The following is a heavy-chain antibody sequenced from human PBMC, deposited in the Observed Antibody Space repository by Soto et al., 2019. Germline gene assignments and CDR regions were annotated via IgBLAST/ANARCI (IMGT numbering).Heavy chain of an antibody. D-gene: IGHD6-6*01. J-gene: IGHJ6*02. CDR3: ARGPFRPSALDV. CDR2: TIPALGKT. V-gene: IGHV1-69*10. Sequence: SVKVSCKISGGNFKKNVFTWVRQAPGQGLEWMGGTIPALGKTHYIEKFQGRVTITVDDATRTVYMEVRDLTSEDTAIYYCARGPFRPSALDVWGQGTTVTVXS. CDR1: GGNFKKNV.